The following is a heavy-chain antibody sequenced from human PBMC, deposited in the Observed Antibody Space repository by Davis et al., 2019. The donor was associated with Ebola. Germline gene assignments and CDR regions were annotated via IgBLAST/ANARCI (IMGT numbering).Heavy chain of an antibody. CDR2: ISPYNGKT. Sequence: ASVKVSCKASGYTFPNYGVSWVRQAPGQGLEWMGWISPYNGKTNYEQKVQARVTITADTSTSTAYMELRSLRSDDTAVYYCARHVVVVPATIGTPYYYMDVWGKGTTVTVSS. V-gene: IGHV1-18*01. CDR3: ARHVVVVPATIGTPYYYMDV. D-gene: IGHD2-2*01. CDR1: GYTFPNYG. J-gene: IGHJ6*03.